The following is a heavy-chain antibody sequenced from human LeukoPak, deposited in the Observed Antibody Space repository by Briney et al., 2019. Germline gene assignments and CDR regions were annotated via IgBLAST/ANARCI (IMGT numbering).Heavy chain of an antibody. V-gene: IGHV3-21*01. D-gene: IGHD4-17*01. Sequence: GGSLRLSCAACGFTFSSYSMNWVRQAPGKGLEWVSSISSSSSYIYYADSVKGRFTISRDNAKNSLYLQMNSLRAEDTAVYYCAREAHYGDLIDFDYWGQGTLVTVSS. J-gene: IGHJ4*02. CDR2: ISSSSSYI. CDR1: GFTFSSYS. CDR3: AREAHYGDLIDFDY.